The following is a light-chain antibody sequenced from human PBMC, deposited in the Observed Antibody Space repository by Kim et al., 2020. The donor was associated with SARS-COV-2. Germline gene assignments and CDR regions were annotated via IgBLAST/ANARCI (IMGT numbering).Light chain of an antibody. CDR1: SLRSYY. V-gene: IGLV3-19*01. J-gene: IGLJ2*01. Sequence: AFGQTVRITCQGDSLRSYYASWYQQKPGQAPVLVIYGKNNRPSGIPDRFSGSSSGNTASLTITGAQAEDEADYYGNSRDSSGNHVVFGGGTQLTVL. CDR2: GKN. CDR3: NSRDSSGNHVV.